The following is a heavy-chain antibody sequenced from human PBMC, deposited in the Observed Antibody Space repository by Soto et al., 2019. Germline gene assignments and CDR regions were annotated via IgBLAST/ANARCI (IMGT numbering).Heavy chain of an antibody. D-gene: IGHD3-10*01. V-gene: IGHV3-64*01. CDR1: GFTFSSYA. CDR2: ISSNGGST. CDR3: ARSRGLGPFDY. Sequence: GSLRLSCAASGFTFSSYAMHWVRQAPGKGLEYVSAISSNGGSTYYANSVKGRFTISRDNSKNTLYLQMGSLRAEDMAVYYCARSRGLGPFDYWGQGTLVTVSS. J-gene: IGHJ4*02.